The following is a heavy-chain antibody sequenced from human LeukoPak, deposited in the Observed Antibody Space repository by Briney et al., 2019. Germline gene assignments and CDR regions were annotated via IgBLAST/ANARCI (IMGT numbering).Heavy chain of an antibody. CDR2: ISWKSDII. CDR1: GFTFDDYA. J-gene: IGHJ6*02. V-gene: IGHV3-9*01. CDR3: VKSFYASPPAGMDV. D-gene: IGHD2-2*01. Sequence: GGSLRLSCAASGFTFDDYAMHWVRQVPGKGLEWVSTISWKSDIIGYADSVEGRFTISRDNAKSSLYLQMNSLRVEDTALYYCVKSFYASPPAGMDVWGQGTTVTVSS.